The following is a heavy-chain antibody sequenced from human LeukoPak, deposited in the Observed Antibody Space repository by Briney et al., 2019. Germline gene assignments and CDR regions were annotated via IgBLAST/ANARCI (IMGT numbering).Heavy chain of an antibody. CDR3: ARDTGTVVDY. CDR2: IYYSGST. D-gene: IGHD4-23*01. V-gene: IGHV4-59*01. CDR1: GGSISRYY. Sequence: SETLSLTCTVSGGSISRYYWSWIRQPPGKGLEWIGYIYYSGSTNYNPSLKSRVTTSVDTSKNQFSLKLSSVTAADTAVYYCARDTGTVVDYWGQGTLVTVSS. J-gene: IGHJ4*02.